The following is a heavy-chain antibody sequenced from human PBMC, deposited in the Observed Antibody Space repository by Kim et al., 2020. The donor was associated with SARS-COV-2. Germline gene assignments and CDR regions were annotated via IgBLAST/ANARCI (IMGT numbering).Heavy chain of an antibody. CDR2: IYPGDSDT. CDR1: GYSFTSYW. V-gene: IGHV5-51*01. J-gene: IGHJ4*02. CDR3: ARHEAIYGDYENGALDY. Sequence: GESLKISCKGSGYSFTSYWIGWVRQMPGKGLEWMGIIYPGDSDTRYSPSFQGQVTISADKSISTAYLQWSSLKASDTAMYYCARHEAIYGDYENGALDYWGQGTLVTDSA. D-gene: IGHD4-17*01.